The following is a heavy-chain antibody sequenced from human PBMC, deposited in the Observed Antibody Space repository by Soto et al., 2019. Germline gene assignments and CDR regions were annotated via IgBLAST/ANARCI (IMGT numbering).Heavy chain of an antibody. J-gene: IGHJ2*01. CDR3: AGAPGISSYWYFDL. D-gene: IGHD2-15*01. V-gene: IGHV1-69*12. Sequence: QVQLVQSGAEVKKPGSSVKVSCKASGGTFSSYAISWVRQAPGQGLEWMGGIIPIFGTANYAQKFQGRVTITADEYXSPAYMELSSLRSEDKAVYYCAGAPGISSYWYFDLWGRGTLVTVSS. CDR1: GGTFSSYA. CDR2: IIPIFGTA.